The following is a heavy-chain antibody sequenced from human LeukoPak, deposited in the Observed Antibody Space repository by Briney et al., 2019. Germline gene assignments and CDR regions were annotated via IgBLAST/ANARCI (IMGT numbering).Heavy chain of an antibody. CDR1: GFTFDDYA. CDR3: ARVDTAMFYFDY. J-gene: IGHJ4*02. CDR2: ISWNSGSI. V-gene: IGHV3-9*01. Sequence: PGGSLRLSCAASGFTFDDYAMHWVRQAPGKGLEWVSGISWNSGSIGYADSVKGRFTISRDNAKNSLYLQMNSLRAEDTALYYCARVDTAMFYFDYWGQGTLVTVSS. D-gene: IGHD5-18*01.